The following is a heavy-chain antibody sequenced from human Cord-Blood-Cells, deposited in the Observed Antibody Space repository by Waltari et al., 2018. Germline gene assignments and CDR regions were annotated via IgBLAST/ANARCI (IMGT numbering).Heavy chain of an antibody. Sequence: QVQLQQWGAGLLKPSETLSLTCAVYGGSFSGYYWSWIRQPPGKGLEWNGEINHSGSTNYNQSRKSRVTISVDTSKNQFALKRSSGTAADTAVYYCARRVVRVVIDYWGQGTLVTVSS. V-gene: IGHV4-34*01. J-gene: IGHJ4*02. D-gene: IGHD3-10*01. CDR2: INHSGST. CDR3: ARRVVRVVIDY. CDR1: GGSFSGYY.